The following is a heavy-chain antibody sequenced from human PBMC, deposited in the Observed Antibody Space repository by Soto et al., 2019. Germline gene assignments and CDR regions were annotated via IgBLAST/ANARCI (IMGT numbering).Heavy chain of an antibody. D-gene: IGHD3-10*01. V-gene: IGHV3-48*01. Sequence: GGSLRLSCAASGFTFSTYSMNWVRQAPGKGLEWVSYISSGGRSIYYADSVKGRFTISRDNAENSLYLQMNSLRAEDTAVYYRATDTDYSGSYSSTHPTWGQGTLVTVSS. J-gene: IGHJ5*02. CDR1: GFTFSTYS. CDR3: ATDTDYSGSYSSTHPT. CDR2: ISSGGRSI.